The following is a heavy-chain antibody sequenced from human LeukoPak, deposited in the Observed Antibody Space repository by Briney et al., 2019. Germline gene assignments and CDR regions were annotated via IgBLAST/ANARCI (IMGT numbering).Heavy chain of an antibody. CDR3: ARDSLAP. Sequence: PSETLSLTCTVSGGPISSYYWSWIRQPPGKGLEWIGYIYYSGSTNYNPSLKSRVTISVDTSKNQFSLKLSSVTAADTAVYYCARDSLAPWGQGTLVTVSS. V-gene: IGHV4-59*01. J-gene: IGHJ5*02. CDR2: IYYSGST. CDR1: GGPISSYY.